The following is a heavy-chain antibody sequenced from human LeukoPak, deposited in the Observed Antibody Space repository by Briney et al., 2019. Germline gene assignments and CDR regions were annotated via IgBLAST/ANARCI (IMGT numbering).Heavy chain of an antibody. V-gene: IGHV1-2*02. Sequence: ASVKVSCKASGYTFADYYFHWVRQAPGQGLEWMGWMNPNNGGTQYAQKFQGRVTLTRDTSISTAYMELSRLTSDDTAVYYCARAKVDDCGGDCDQYFQHWGQGTLVTVSS. CDR1: GYTFADYY. J-gene: IGHJ1*01. CDR3: ARAKVDDCGGDCDQYFQH. CDR2: MNPNNGGT. D-gene: IGHD2-21*02.